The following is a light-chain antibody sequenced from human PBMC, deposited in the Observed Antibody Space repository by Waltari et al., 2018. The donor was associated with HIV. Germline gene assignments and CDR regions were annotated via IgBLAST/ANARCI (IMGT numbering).Light chain of an antibody. CDR1: ALTKKY. CDR3: YSTDGV. Sequence: SYELTQPPSVSVSPGHTPRIPCPGDALTKKYAYWFQQKSGQAPVLVIYEDTKRPSGIPERFSGSNSGTVATLTIIGAQVEDDADYYCYSTDGVFGTGTEVTVL. CDR2: EDT. V-gene: IGLV3-10*01. J-gene: IGLJ1*01.